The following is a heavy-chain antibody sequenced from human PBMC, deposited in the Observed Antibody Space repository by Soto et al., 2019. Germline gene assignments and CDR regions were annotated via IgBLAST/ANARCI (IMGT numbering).Heavy chain of an antibody. Sequence: QVQLVESGGGVVQPGRSLRLSCAASGFIFNDYAMHWVRQAPGKGLEWVAVISYGGDNKYYADSVRGRFAISRDNLKNTLDLQMNSLNPEDTAVYHCAKARHSTSWYGPEADFWGQGTLVTVSS. CDR3: AKARHSTSWYGPEADF. V-gene: IGHV3-30*09. J-gene: IGHJ4*02. CDR2: ISYGGDNK. CDR1: GFIFNDYA. D-gene: IGHD6-13*01.